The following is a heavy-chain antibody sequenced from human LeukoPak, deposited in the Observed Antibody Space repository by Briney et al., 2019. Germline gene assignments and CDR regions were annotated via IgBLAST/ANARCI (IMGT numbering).Heavy chain of an antibody. Sequence: SETLSLTCTVSGGSISSSSYYWGWIRQPPGKGLEWIGSIYYSGSTYYNPSLKSRVTISVDTSKNQFSLKLSSVTAADTAVYYCASELDSSGYIRYFQHWGQGTLVTVSS. CDR2: IYYSGST. CDR3: ASELDSSGYIRYFQH. J-gene: IGHJ1*01. V-gene: IGHV4-39*01. CDR1: GGSISSSSYY. D-gene: IGHD3-22*01.